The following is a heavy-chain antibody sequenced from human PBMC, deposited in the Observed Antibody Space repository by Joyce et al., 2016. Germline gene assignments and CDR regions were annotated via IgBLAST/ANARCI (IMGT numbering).Heavy chain of an antibody. D-gene: IGHD5-12*01. CDR1: GYSFASYA. J-gene: IGHJ4*02. CDR3: ARRGGGYDEFDN. Sequence: EVQLVQSGAEVKKPGESLKISCQGSGYSFASYAIDWVRQMPGKGLEWLGVIYPGDSDATYSPSVQGQLTISVDKSIITAHLQWSTLKASDTGMYYCARRGGGYDEFDNWGQGTLVTVSS. V-gene: IGHV5-51*01. CDR2: IYPGDSDA.